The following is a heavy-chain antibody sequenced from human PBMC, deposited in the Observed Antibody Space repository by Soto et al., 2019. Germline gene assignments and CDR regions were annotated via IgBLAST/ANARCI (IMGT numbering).Heavy chain of an antibody. CDR2: ISGSGGGD. J-gene: IGHJ3*02. CDR3: AKDDDGQWLVVTCAFDI. CDR1: GFTVXXXX. D-gene: IGHD6-19*01. Sequence: EVQLLESGGGLVQPGGSLRXSCAACGFTVXXXXMSWVXQAPGEGLEWVSAISGSGGGDYYADSVKGRFTISRDNSKNTRYLQMNSLRAEDTAVYYCAKDDDGQWLVVTCAFDIWGQGTMVTVSS. V-gene: IGHV3-23*01.